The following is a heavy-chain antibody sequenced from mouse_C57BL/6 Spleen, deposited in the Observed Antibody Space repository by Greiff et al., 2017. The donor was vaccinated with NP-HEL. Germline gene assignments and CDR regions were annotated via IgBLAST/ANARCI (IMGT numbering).Heavy chain of an antibody. CDR1: GYTFTEYT. J-gene: IGHJ2*01. CDR2: FLPGSGSI. Sequence: QVQLKESGAELVKPGASVKLSCKASGYTFTEYTIHWVKQRSGQGLEWIGGFLPGSGSIKYNEKFKDKATLTADKSSSTAYMELSRLTSEDSAVYICARHEDTYRYYFDYWGQGTTLTVSS. D-gene: IGHD2-14*01. V-gene: IGHV1-62-2*01. CDR3: ARHEDTYRYYFDY.